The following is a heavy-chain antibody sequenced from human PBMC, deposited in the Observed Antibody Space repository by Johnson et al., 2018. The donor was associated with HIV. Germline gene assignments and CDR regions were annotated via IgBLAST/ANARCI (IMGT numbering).Heavy chain of an antibody. CDR2: IKNDGSDT. CDR3: ARVRGGTGHGAFDI. Sequence: EVQLVESGGGLVQPGGSLRLSCAASGITVGTNYMTWVRQAPGEGLEWVANIKNDGSDTYYVDSVKGRFTISRDNAKNSLYLQMNSLKTEDTAVYYCARVRGGTGHGAFDIWGQGTMVTVSS. CDR1: GITVGTNY. V-gene: IGHV3-7*01. J-gene: IGHJ3*02.